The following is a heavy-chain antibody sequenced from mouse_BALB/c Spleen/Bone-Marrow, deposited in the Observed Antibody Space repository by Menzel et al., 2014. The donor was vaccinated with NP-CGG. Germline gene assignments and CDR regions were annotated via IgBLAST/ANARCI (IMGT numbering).Heavy chain of an antibody. CDR2: IYPGDGDT. D-gene: IGHD2-1*01. J-gene: IGHJ3*01. Sequence: QVQLQQPGAELARPGASVKLSCKASGYTFTSYWMQWVKQRPGQGLEWIGAIYPGDGDTRYTQKFKGKATLTADKSSSTAYMQLSSLASEDSAVYCCARDGNYPAWFAYWGQGTLVTVSA. CDR1: GYTFTSYW. CDR3: ARDGNYPAWFAY. V-gene: IGHV1-87*01.